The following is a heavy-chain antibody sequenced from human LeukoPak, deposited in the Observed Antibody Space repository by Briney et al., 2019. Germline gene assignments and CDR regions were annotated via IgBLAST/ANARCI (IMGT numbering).Heavy chain of an antibody. D-gene: IGHD6-19*01. V-gene: IGHV5-10-1*01. Sequence: PGESLRISCKGSGYSFTSYWISWVRQMPGKGLEWIGRIDPSDPYTNYSPSFQGHVTISADKSISTAYLQWSSLKASDTAMYYCARRSSGWYDFDYWGQGTLVTVSS. CDR3: ARRSSGWYDFDY. CDR1: GYSFTSYW. J-gene: IGHJ4*02. CDR2: IDPSDPYT.